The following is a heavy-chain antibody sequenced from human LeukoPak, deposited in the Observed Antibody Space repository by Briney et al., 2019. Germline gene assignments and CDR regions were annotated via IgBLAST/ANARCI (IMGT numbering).Heavy chain of an antibody. J-gene: IGHJ4*02. CDR1: GFTFSSYW. CDR3: ASVWFGEFFDY. V-gene: IGHV3-7*01. Sequence: GGSLRLSCAASGFTFSSYWMSWVRQAPGKGLEWVANIKQDGSEKYYVDSVKGRFTISRDNAKNSLYLQMNSLRAEDTAVYYCASVWFGEFFDYWGQGTLVTVSS. CDR2: IKQDGSEK. D-gene: IGHD3-10*01.